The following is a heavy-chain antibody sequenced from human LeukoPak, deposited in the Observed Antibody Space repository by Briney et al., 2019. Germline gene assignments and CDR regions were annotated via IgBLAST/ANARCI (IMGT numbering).Heavy chain of an antibody. V-gene: IGHV4-39*07. CDR3: ARDQIAVAGTEAN. Sequence: SETLSLTCTVSGGSISSSRYGWGWNRQPGGRGRGGSWSIYYSGSTSYNPSLKSRVTISVDPSKNQFSLKLSSVTAADTAVYYCARDQIAVAGTEANWGQGTLVTVSS. CDR2: IYYSGST. D-gene: IGHD6-19*01. CDR1: GGSISSSRYG. J-gene: IGHJ4*02.